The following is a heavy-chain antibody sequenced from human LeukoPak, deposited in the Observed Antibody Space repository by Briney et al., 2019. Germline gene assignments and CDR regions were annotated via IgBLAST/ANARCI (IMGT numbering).Heavy chain of an antibody. V-gene: IGHV3-7*02. CDR2: INEDGSER. CDR3: ARATSITMVRGVIQTTFDY. CDR1: GFTFSHYS. Sequence: GGSLRLSCAASGFTFSHYSLTWVRQAPGKGLEWVSNINEDGSERHYVDSVKGRFTISRDNAKSSLYLQMNRLRAEGRAVYYCARATSITMVRGVIQTTFDYWGQGTLVTVSS. J-gene: IGHJ4*02. D-gene: IGHD3-10*01.